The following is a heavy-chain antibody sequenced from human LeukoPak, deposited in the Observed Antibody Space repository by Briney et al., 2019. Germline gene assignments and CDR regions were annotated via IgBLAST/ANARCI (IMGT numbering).Heavy chain of an antibody. CDR3: AREHSSVSSGSKGYDL. J-gene: IGHJ5*02. V-gene: IGHV3-11*06. D-gene: IGHD1-26*01. Sequence: GGSLRLSCAASGFTFTDHYMSWIRQAPGKGLEWISYISFSHHTNYADSVKGRFTISRDDARNSLFLQMNSLRAEDTAVYYCAREHSSVSSGSKGYDLWGQGTLVTVSS. CDR2: ISFSHHT. CDR1: GFTFTDHY.